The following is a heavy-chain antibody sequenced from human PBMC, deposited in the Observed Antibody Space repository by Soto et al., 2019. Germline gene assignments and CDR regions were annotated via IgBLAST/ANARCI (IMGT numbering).Heavy chain of an antibody. D-gene: IGHD3-22*01. CDR1: GYTFTGYY. V-gene: IGHV1-2*02. Sequence: WASVKVSCKASGYTFTGYYMHWVRQAPGQGLEWMGWINPNSGGTNYAQKFQGRVTMTRDTSISTAYMELSRLRSDDTAVYYCARDYYDSSGYYYEGYWGQGTLVTVSS. J-gene: IGHJ4*02. CDR3: ARDYYDSSGYYYEGY. CDR2: INPNSGGT.